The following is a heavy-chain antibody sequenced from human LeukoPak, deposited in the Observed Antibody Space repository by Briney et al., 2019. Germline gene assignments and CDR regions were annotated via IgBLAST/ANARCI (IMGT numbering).Heavy chain of an antibody. J-gene: IGHJ4*02. V-gene: IGHV3-21*01. Sequence: PGGSLRLSCAASGFTFSSYNMNWVRQAPGKGLEWVSSISSSTSHIYYADSVTGQFTISRDNAKNSLYLQMNSLRAEDTAVYYCARWPIAAAPPVYYFDYWGQGTLVTVSS. CDR3: ARWPIAAAPPVYYFDY. CDR2: ISSSTSHI. CDR1: GFTFSSYN. D-gene: IGHD6-13*01.